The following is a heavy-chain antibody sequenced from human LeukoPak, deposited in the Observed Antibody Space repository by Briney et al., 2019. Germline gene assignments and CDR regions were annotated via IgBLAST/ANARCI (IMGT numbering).Heavy chain of an antibody. D-gene: IGHD3-22*01. CDR1: GYDFTSYA. Sequence: ASVKVSCKASGYDFTSYAMHWVRQAPGQRLEWMGWINAGNGNTKYSQKFQDRVTVTRDTSTSTAYMELSSLRSEDAAVYYCAKDEKGYYHDTSGYPDAFDIWGQGTMVTVSS. CDR3: AKDEKGYYHDTSGYPDAFDI. V-gene: IGHV1-3*01. J-gene: IGHJ3*02. CDR2: INAGNGNT.